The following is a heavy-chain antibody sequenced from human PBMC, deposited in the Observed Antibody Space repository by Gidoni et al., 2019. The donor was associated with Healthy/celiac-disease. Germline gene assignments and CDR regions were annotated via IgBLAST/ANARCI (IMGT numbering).Heavy chain of an antibody. J-gene: IGHJ3*02. CDR1: GGSISSSSYY. V-gene: IGHV4-39*07. Sequence: QLQLQESGPGLVKPSETLSLTCPVSGGSISSSSYYWGWIRQPPGKGLEWIGSIYYSGSTYYNPSLKSRVTISVDTSKNQFSLKLSSVTAADTAVYYCARGGSGRRPDAFDIWGQGTMVTVSS. CDR3: ARGGSGRRPDAFDI. CDR2: IYYSGST. D-gene: IGHD6-19*01.